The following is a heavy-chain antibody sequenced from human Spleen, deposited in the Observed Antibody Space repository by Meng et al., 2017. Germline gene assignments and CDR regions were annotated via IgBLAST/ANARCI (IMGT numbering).Heavy chain of an antibody. D-gene: IGHD3-22*01. CDR3: ASYYYDSSGYRNH. CDR2: TYYRSKWYK. CDR1: GDNVLSNTAA. V-gene: IGHV6-1*01. J-gene: IGHJ4*02. Sequence: SQTLSLTCAISGDNVLSNTAAWNWIRQSPSRGLEWLGRTYYRSKWYKNYAVSVESRITINPDTSKNHFSLQLKYVTPEDTAVYYCASYYYDSSGYRNHWGQGTLVTVSS.